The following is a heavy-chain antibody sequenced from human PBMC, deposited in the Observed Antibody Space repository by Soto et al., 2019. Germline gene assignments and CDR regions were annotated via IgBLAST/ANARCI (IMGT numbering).Heavy chain of an antibody. D-gene: IGHD3-22*01. CDR3: ARLRGPYYYDSSGYYSYFDY. Sequence: GESLKISCKGSGYSFTSYWIGWVRQMPGKGLEWMGIIYPGDSDTRYSPSFQGQVTISADKSISTAYLQWSSLKASDTAMYYCARLRGPYYYDSSGYYSYFDYWGQGTLVTVSS. CDR2: IYPGDSDT. V-gene: IGHV5-51*01. CDR1: GYSFTSYW. J-gene: IGHJ4*02.